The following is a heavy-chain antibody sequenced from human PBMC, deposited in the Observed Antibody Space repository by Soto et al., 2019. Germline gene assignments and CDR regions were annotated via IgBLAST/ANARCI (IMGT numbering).Heavy chain of an antibody. CDR1: GFIFSSYT. CDR2: ISFDGSNK. D-gene: IGHD3-3*01. J-gene: IGHJ6*02. CDR3: AQGIPGYYYGMDV. Sequence: QVQLVESGGGVVQPGRSLRLSCAASGFIFSSYTMHWVRQAPGKGLEWVSLISFDGSNKYYADYVKGRFTISRDNSKNTLYLQMNSLRPEDTAVYFCAQGIPGYYYGMDVWGQGTTVTVSS. V-gene: IGHV3-30-3*01.